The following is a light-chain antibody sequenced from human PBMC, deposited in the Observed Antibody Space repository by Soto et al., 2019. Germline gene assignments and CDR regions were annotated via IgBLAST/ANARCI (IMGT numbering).Light chain of an antibody. CDR2: GNH. CDR1: ISNIGTGYD. Sequence: QSLLTQPPSVSGAPGQRFIISCTGSISNIGTGYDVNWYQHIPGTAPRLLIHGNHNRPSGVPGRFSGSKSGTSASLAITGLQAEDEADYYCKSYDNRLSRSLFGGGTKVTVL. V-gene: IGLV1-40*01. J-gene: IGLJ2*01. CDR3: KSYDNRLSRSL.